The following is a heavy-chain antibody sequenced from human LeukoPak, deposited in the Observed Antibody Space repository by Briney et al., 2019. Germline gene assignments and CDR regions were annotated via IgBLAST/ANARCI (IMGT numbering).Heavy chain of an antibody. V-gene: IGHV3-23*01. CDR2: ISGSGGST. CDR1: GFTFSSYA. Sequence: GGSLRLSCVASGFTFSSYAMSWVRQAPGKGLEWVSGISGSGGSTYYADSVKGRFTFSRDNSKNTLFLQMNSLRAEDTAVYYCAKDTYSSGWYPYFDYWGQGTLVTVSS. D-gene: IGHD6-19*01. CDR3: AKDTYSSGWYPYFDY. J-gene: IGHJ4*02.